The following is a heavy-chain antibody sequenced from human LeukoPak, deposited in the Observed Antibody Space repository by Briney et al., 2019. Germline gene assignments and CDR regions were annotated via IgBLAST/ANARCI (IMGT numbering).Heavy chain of an antibody. Sequence: SQTLSLTCTVSGGSISSGGYYWSWIRQHPGKGLEWIGYIYYSGSTYYNPSLKSRVTISVDTSKNQFSLKLSSVTAADTAVYYCASEHARGDYKGSFDYWGQGTLVTVSS. CDR1: GGSISSGGYY. V-gene: IGHV4-31*03. D-gene: IGHD4-17*01. CDR2: IYYSGST. J-gene: IGHJ4*02. CDR3: ASEHARGDYKGSFDY.